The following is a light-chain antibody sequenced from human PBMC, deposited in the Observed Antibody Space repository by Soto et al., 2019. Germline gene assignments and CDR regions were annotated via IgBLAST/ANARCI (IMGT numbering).Light chain of an antibody. V-gene: IGLV2-14*03. CDR1: SSDVGGYNY. CDR2: DVN. Sequence: QSVLTQPASVSGSPGQSITISCTGTSSDVGGYNYVSWYQHHPGKAPKLMIYDVNNRPSGVSNRFSGSKSGNTASLTISGLQAEDEADYYCSSYTSSSTVVFGGGTQLTVL. CDR3: SSYTSSSTVV. J-gene: IGLJ2*01.